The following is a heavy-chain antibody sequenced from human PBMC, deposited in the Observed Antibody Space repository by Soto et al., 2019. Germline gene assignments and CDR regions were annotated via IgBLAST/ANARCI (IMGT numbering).Heavy chain of an antibody. CDR1: GGAFSSYA. CDR3: AFGWLSYPDYGLDI. CDR2: IIPVFGTT. V-gene: IGHV1-69*06. Sequence: QVPVVQSGAEVKKPGSSVKVSCKASGGAFSSYALSWVRQAPGQGLEWMGGIIPVFGTTHYAQKFQGRVTVTADTGTRTASAFMELSSLSSEDTAVYYCAFGWLSYPDYGLDIWGRGTTVSVSS. D-gene: IGHD3-10*01. J-gene: IGHJ6*02.